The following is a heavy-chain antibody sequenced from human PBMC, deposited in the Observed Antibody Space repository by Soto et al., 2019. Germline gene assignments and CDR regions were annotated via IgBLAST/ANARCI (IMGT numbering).Heavy chain of an antibody. J-gene: IGHJ6*02. Sequence: SGPTLVNPTQTLTLTCTFSGFSLSTSGVGVGWIRQPPGKALEWLALIYWNDDKRYSPSLKSRLTITKDTSKNQVVLTMTNMDPVDTATYYCAHRQDRCSVGSCYSYYYYGIDVRGQRTTVTGSS. CDR2: IYWNDDK. D-gene: IGHD2-15*01. CDR3: AHRQDRCSVGSCYSYYYYGIDV. V-gene: IGHV2-5*01. CDR1: GFSLSTSGVG.